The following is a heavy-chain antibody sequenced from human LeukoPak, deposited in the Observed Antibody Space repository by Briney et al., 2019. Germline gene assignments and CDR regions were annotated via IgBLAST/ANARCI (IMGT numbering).Heavy chain of an antibody. CDR2: INPSGGST. CDR1: GYTFTSYY. Sequence: ASVKVSCKASGYTFTSYYMHWVRQAPGQGLEWMGIINPSGGSTSYAQKFQGRVTMTRDTSASTVYMELSSLRSEDTAVYYCARDLGSGVGVNWFDPWGQGTLVTVSS. V-gene: IGHV1-46*01. CDR3: ARDLGSGVGVNWFDP. J-gene: IGHJ5*02. D-gene: IGHD3-10*01.